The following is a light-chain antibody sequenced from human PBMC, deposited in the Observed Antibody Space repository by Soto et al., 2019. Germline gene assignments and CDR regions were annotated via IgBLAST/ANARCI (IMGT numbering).Light chain of an antibody. CDR3: QQTYTTLLWT. J-gene: IGKJ1*01. Sequence: DIQMTQSPSSLSASVGDRVTITCRASQTISNSLSWYRQTPGKAPELLIYGASSLQPGVPSRFSGSGSGTEFNLTINGLEPEDFASYYCQQTYTTLLWTFGQGTKVEFK. CDR1: QTISNS. V-gene: IGKV1-39*01. CDR2: GAS.